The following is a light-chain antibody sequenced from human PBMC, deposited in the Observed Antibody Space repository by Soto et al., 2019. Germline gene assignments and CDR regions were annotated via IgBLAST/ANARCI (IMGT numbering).Light chain of an antibody. Sequence: EIVLTQSPGTLSLSPGERATLSCRASQSLSSTYLACYQQKPGQAPRLLIYGASSRATGIPDRFIGSGSATDFTLTISRLQPEDFAVYHCQQYGNSPPTFGGGTKVEI. CDR1: QSLSSTY. V-gene: IGKV3-20*01. J-gene: IGKJ4*01. CDR2: GAS. CDR3: QQYGNSPPT.